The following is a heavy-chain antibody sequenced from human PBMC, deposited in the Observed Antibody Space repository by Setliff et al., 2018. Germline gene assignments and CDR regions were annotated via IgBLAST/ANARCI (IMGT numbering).Heavy chain of an antibody. CDR3: ARDRMIVVVQGMDV. D-gene: IGHD3-22*01. J-gene: IGHJ6*02. CDR1: GFTFSSHW. Sequence: GGSLRLSCAAAGFTFSSHWMHWVRQAPGKRLMWVSRINNDGSSTTYEDSVKGRFTISRDNFKNTLYLQMNSLRAEDTAVYYCARDRMIVVVQGMDVWGQGTTVTVS. CDR2: INNDGSST. V-gene: IGHV3-74*01.